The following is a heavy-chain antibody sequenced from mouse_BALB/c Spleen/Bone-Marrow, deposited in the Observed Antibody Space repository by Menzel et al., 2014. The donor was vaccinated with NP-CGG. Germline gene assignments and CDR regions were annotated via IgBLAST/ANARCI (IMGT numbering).Heavy chain of an antibody. J-gene: IGHJ1*01. D-gene: IGHD2-14*01. CDR1: GCNIKDTY. CDR2: IDPANGNT. CDR3: ASYRYGWYFDV. V-gene: IGHV14-3*02. Sequence: EVKVVESGAELVKPGASVKLSCTASGCNIKDTYMHWVKQRPEQGLGWIGRIDPANGNTKYDPKFQGKATITADTSSNTAYLQFSSLTSEDTAVYYCASYRYGWYFDVWGAGTTVTVSS.